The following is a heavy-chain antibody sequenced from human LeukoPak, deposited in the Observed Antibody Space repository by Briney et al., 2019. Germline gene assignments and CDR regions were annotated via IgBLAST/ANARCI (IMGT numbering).Heavy chain of an antibody. J-gene: IGHJ4*02. D-gene: IGHD6-6*01. CDR3: ARAQQLVRGGVFDY. CDR1: GFTFSSYG. CDR2: ISSSSSYI. V-gene: IGHV3-21*01. Sequence: GGSLRLSCAASGFTFSSYGMSWVRQAPGKGLEWVSSISSSSSYIYYADSVKGRFTISRDNAKNSLYLQMNSLRAEDTAVYYCARAQQLVRGGVFDYWGQGTLVTVSS.